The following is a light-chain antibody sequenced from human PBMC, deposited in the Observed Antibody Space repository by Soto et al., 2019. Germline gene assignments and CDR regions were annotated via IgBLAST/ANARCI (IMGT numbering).Light chain of an antibody. Sequence: DIVLTQSPGTLSLSPGESAALSCRASQSVTSNYLAWYRQKPGQAPRLLIYAISSRAAGVSDRFSGAGSGTDFTLTITRLEPGDSAGYYCQQYSNSTWTFGQGTRVE. V-gene: IGKV3-20*01. CDR2: AIS. J-gene: IGKJ1*01. CDR3: QQYSNSTWT. CDR1: QSVTSNY.